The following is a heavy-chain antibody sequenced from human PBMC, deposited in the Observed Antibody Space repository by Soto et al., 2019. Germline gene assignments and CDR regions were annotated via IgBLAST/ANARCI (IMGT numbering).Heavy chain of an antibody. CDR3: ARGRYGDY. Sequence: QVHLVQFGAEVKKSGASVKVSCRGSGYDFTTFGITWVRQAPGQGLEWMAWIIAHNGNTDYAQKLQGRVTVTRDTSTSTAYMELRSLRSDDTAVYYCARGRYGDYWGQGALVTVSS. CDR2: IIAHNGNT. V-gene: IGHV1-18*01. CDR1: GYDFTTFG. D-gene: IGHD1-1*01. J-gene: IGHJ4*02.